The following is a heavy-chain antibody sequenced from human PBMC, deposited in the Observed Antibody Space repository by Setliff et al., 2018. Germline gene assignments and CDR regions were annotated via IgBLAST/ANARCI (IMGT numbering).Heavy chain of an antibody. D-gene: IGHD1-26*01. CDR1: GFTFSSYA. CDR3: ARINWEAS. J-gene: IGHJ4*02. Sequence: PGGSLRLSCAASGFTFSSYAMHWVRQAPGKGLEWVAVISYDGSNKYYADSVKGRFTISRDNSKNTLYLQMNSLRAEDTAVYYCARINWEASWGQGTLVTVSS. V-gene: IGHV3-30-3*01. CDR2: ISYDGSNK.